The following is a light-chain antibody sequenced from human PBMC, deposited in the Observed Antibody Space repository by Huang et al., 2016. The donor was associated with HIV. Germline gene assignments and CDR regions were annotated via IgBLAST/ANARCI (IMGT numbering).Light chain of an antibody. CDR3: QQRSTWPLT. J-gene: IGKJ4*01. Sequence: EVVLTQSPSILSLSLGGTGTISCTASQSVGTYVAWYQQRPGQSPRVLLYDTSNRAAGIPSRFSGSGSGTYFTLTISGLESEDLGVFYCQQRSTWPLTFGGGTKLA. CDR2: DTS. V-gene: IGKV3-11*01. CDR1: QSVGTY.